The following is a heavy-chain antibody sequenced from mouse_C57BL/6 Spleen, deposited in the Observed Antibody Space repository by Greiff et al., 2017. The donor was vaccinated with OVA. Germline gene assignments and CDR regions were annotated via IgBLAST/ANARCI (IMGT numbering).Heavy chain of an antibody. CDR1: GFTFSSYG. J-gene: IGHJ2*01. CDR3: ARHDDDGYYEGY. V-gene: IGHV5-6*01. Sequence: DVQLVESGGDLVKPGGSLKLSCAASGFTFSSYGMSWVRQTPDKRLEWVATISSGGSYTYYPDSVKGRFTISRDNAKNTLYLQMSSLKSEDTAMYYCARHDDDGYYEGYWGQGTTLTVSS. CDR2: ISSGGSYT. D-gene: IGHD2-3*01.